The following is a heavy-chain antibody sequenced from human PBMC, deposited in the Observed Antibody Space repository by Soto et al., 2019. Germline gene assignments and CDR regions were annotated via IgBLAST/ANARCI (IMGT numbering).Heavy chain of an antibody. CDR3: ARGRGAAADYFDF. D-gene: IGHD6-13*01. J-gene: IGHJ4*02. CDR2: ISSSTSHT. CDR1: GFTFSDYY. Sequence: QVQLVESGGGLVKPGGSLRLSCAVSGFTFSDYYMTWIRQAPGKGLEWVSYISSSTSHTHYADSVKGRFTISRDNDKNSLFLQMNSLRAQDTAVYYCARGRGAAADYFDFWGQGTLVTVSS. V-gene: IGHV3-11*05.